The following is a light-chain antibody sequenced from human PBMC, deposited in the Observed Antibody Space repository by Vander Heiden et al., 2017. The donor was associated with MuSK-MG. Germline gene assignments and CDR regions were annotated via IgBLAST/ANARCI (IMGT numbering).Light chain of an antibody. CDR3: QQPSNWPPFT. CDR2: DAS. Sequence: DIVLTQSPVTLSLSPGERATLSCRASQSIDNYVAWYQQKPGQAPRLLIYDASKRATDIPARFSGSGYGKDFTLTISSREPDDFAVYYCQQPSNWPPFTFGQGTTLEIK. V-gene: IGKV3-11*01. CDR1: QSIDNY. J-gene: IGKJ2*01.